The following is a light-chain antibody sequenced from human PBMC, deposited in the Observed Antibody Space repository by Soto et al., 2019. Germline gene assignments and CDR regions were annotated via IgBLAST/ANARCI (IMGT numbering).Light chain of an antibody. CDR3: HQRQSWPRT. CDR2: QTS. Sequence: EIVLTQSPATLSLSPGERATLSCRASQSVSSYLAWYQHRPGQAPKHLIYQTSIRAAGIPARFSASGSGTDFTLTISDVQPEDFALYYCHQRQSWPRTFGQGTKVDI. V-gene: IGKV3-11*01. CDR1: QSVSSY. J-gene: IGKJ1*01.